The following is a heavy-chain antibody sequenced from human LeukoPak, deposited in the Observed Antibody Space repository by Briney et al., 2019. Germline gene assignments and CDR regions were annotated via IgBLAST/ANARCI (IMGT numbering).Heavy chain of an antibody. V-gene: IGHV4-38-2*02. D-gene: IGHD5-12*01. Sequence: PSETLSLTCTVSGYSISSGYYWGWIRQPPGKGLEWIGSIYHSGSTYYNPSLKSRVTISVDTSKNQFSLKLSSVTAADTAVYYCARRSRWVTRYSGYDSFPGWFDPWGQGTLVTVSS. CDR3: ARRSRWVTRYSGYDSFPGWFDP. CDR1: GYSISSGYY. CDR2: IYHSGST. J-gene: IGHJ5*02.